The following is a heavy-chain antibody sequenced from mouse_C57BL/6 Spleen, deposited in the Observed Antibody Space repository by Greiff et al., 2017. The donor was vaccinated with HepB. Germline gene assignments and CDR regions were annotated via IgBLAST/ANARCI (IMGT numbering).Heavy chain of an antibody. J-gene: IGHJ1*03. Sequence: EVMLVESGEGLVKPGGSLKLSCAASGFTFSSYAMSWVRQTPEKRLEWVAYISSGGDYIYYADTVKGRFTISRDNARNNLYLQMSSLKSEDTAMYYCTRDRGYFDVWGTGTTVTVSS. CDR3: TRDRGYFDV. CDR1: GFTFSSYA. D-gene: IGHD2-14*01. V-gene: IGHV5-9-1*02. CDR2: ISSGGDYI.